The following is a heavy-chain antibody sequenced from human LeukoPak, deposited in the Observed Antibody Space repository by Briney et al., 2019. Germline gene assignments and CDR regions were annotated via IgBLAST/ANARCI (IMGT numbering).Heavy chain of an antibody. D-gene: IGHD2-2*01. CDR2: ISAYNGNT. J-gene: IGHJ6*02. Sequence: VASVKVSCKASGYTFTSYGISWVRQAPGQGLEWMGWISAYNGNTNYAQKLQGRVTMTTDTSTSTAYMELRSLRSDDTAVYYCATLLPSYYYGMDVWGQGTTVTVSS. V-gene: IGHV1-18*01. CDR1: GYTFTSYG. CDR3: ATLLPSYYYGMDV.